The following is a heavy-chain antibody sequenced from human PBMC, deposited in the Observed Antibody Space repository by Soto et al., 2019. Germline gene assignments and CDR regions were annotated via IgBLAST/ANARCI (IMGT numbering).Heavy chain of an antibody. D-gene: IGHD2-15*01. CDR3: AHSPCSGGTCYLFDY. J-gene: IGHJ4*02. V-gene: IGHV2-5*02. Sequence: QITLRESGPTLVKPTQTLTLTCTISGFSLSTSGVGVGWIRQPPGKSLEWLALIYWDDVQRYSPSLKTRLTITKDTSRSQVVLTMTNMDPVDTATSYCAHSPCSGGTCYLFDYWGQGTLVTVSS. CDR2: IYWDDVQ. CDR1: GFSLSTSGVG.